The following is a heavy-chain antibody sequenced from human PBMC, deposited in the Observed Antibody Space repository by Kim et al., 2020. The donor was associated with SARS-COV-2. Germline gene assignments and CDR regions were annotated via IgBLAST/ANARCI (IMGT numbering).Heavy chain of an antibody. V-gene: IGHV3-21*06. CDR1: GFTFSSYS. CDR3: ARDQPTALTYFFNGMDV. D-gene: IGHD3-9*01. Sequence: GGSLRLSCEASGFTFSSYSMNWVRQAPGKGLEWVASISSSSGFLYYADSVEGRVIISRDNAKNSLYLQMDGLRAEDTAVYYCARDQPTALTYFFNGMDV. CDR2: ISSSSGFL. J-gene: IGHJ6*01.